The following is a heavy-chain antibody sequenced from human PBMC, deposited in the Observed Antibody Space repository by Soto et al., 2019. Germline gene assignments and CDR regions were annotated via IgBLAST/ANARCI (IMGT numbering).Heavy chain of an antibody. CDR3: ARDRCGGDCFPHWFDP. V-gene: IGHV1-18*01. Sequence: GASVKVSCNASGYTFTSYGISWVRQAPGQGLEWMGWISAYNGNTNYAQKLQGRATMTTDTSTSTAYMELRSLRSDDTAVYYCARDRCGGDCFPHWFDPWGQGTLVTVSS. D-gene: IGHD2-21*02. CDR1: GYTFTSYG. CDR2: ISAYNGNT. J-gene: IGHJ5*02.